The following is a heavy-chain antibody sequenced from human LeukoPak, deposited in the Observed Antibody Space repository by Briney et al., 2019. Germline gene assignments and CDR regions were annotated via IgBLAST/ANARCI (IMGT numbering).Heavy chain of an antibody. V-gene: IGHV3-53*01. D-gene: IGHD3-10*01. CDR1: GVTVSSNY. CDR2: IYSDGRT. J-gene: IGHJ3*02. Sequence: PGGSLRLSCAASGVTVSSNYISWVRQAPGKGLEWVSVIYSDGRTYYTDSVKGRFTISRDNSKNTLYLQMYSLRAEDTAVYYCARSRAGSGRYFGAFDIWGQGTMVTVSS. CDR3: ARSRAGSGRYFGAFDI.